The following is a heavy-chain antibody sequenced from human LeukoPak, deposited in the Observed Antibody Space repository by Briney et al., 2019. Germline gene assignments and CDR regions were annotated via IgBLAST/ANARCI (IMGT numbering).Heavy chain of an antibody. D-gene: IGHD3-22*01. V-gene: IGHV4-4*07. CDR1: GGPIYSYY. CDR2: LYPGVST. Sequence: PSETLSLTCTVSGGPIYSYYWSWIRQTAGKGLEWIGRLYPGVSTNYDPSLKSRVTMSVDTSKNQFALKLSAVTAADTAVDYCARLKFYDSTGYSPGHYMDVWGKGTTVTVSS. CDR3: ARLKFYDSTGYSPGHYMDV. J-gene: IGHJ6*03.